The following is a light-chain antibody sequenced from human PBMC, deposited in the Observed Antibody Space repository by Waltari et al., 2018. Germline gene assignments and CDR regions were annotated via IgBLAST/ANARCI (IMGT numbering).Light chain of an antibody. CDR1: NIESKS. V-gene: IGLV3-21*01. CDR3: SSRELSGHVV. CDR2: YDS. J-gene: IGLJ2*01. Sequence: SYVLTQTPSVSLAPGQTAIITCGGDNIESKSVHWYQLQPGQAPVLVMFYDSDRPPGIPDRFSASSSGNTASLIITGAQAEDEADYYCSSRELSGHVVFGGGTRLTVL.